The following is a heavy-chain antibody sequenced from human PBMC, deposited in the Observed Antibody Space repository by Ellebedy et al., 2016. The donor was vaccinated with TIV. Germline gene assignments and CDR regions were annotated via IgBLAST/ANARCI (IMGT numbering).Heavy chain of an antibody. CDR2: ISAYNGNT. CDR1: GYTFTSYG. D-gene: IGHD3-22*01. J-gene: IGHJ4*02. CDR3: ARGQGHYYDSSGYTVYYFDY. Sequence: ASVKVSCKASGYTFTSYGISWVRQAPGQGLEWMGWISAYNGNTNYAQKLQGRVTMTTDTSTSTAYMELRSLRSDDTAVYYCARGQGHYYDSSGYTVYYFDYWGQGTLVTVSS. V-gene: IGHV1-18*04.